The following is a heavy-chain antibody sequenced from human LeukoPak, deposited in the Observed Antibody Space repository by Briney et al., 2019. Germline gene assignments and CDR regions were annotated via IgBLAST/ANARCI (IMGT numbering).Heavy chain of an antibody. J-gene: IGHJ4*02. Sequence: PSETLSLTCAVYGGSFSGYYWSWIHQPPGKGLEWIGEINHSGSTYYNPSLKSRVTISVDTSKNQFSLKLSSVTAADTAVYYCARDEKTITEDWGQGTLVTVSS. CDR2: INHSGST. CDR3: ARDEKTITED. D-gene: IGHD3-10*01. CDR1: GGSFSGYY. V-gene: IGHV4-34*01.